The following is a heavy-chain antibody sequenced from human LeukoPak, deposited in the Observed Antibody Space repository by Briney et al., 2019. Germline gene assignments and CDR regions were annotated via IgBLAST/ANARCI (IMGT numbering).Heavy chain of an antibody. V-gene: IGHV3-23*01. CDR2: ISGSGGST. D-gene: IGHD6-19*01. CDR1: GFTFSSYA. J-gene: IGHJ4*02. CDR3: VKGLSGSSGWYYFDY. Sequence: GESLRLSCAASGFTFSSYAMSWVRQAPGKGLEWVSVISGSGGSTFYADSVKGRFTISRDNSKNTLYLQMNSLRAEDTAVHYCVKGLSGSSGWYYFDYWGQGTLVTVSS.